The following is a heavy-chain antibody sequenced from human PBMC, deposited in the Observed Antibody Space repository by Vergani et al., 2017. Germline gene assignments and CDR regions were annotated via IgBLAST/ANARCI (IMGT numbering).Heavy chain of an antibody. J-gene: IGHJ4*02. D-gene: IGHD3-9*01. Sequence: QVQVVQSGAEVKKSGASVKVSCKTSAYTFSNYYMHWVRQAPGQGLEWMGIINPSGGHTNYAQKFQGRVTMTRDTSTSTVYMELSSLRSEDTAIYYCASGDYGILTGYRYWGQGTLVTVSA. V-gene: IGHV1-46*03. CDR3: ASGDYGILTGYRY. CDR1: AYTFSNYY. CDR2: INPSGGHT.